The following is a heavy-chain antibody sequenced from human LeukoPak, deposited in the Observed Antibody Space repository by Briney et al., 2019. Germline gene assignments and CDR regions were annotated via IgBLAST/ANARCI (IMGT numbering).Heavy chain of an antibody. D-gene: IGHD5-18*01. J-gene: IGHJ6*03. CDR3: ARTTEGGYTYDYFYYYYMDV. CDR2: INPNSGGT. CDR1: GYTFTGYY. V-gene: IGHV1-2*02. Sequence: ASVKVSCKASGYTFTGYYMHWVRQAPGQGLEWMGWINPNSGGTNYAQKFQGRVTMTRDTSINTAYMELSRLRSDDTAVYYCARTTEGGYTYDYFYYYYMDVWGKGTTVTISS.